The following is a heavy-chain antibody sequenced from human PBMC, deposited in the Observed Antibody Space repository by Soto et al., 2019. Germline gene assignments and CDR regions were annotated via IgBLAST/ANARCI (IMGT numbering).Heavy chain of an antibody. Sequence: LCGGSVSSVDHYWTWIRQPPGKGLEWIGYIDYSGSTYYNPSLKSRLTISVDTSKNQFSLKLTSVTAADTAVYYCANYNYVWGSFHPPRFDYWGQGTLVNVSP. V-gene: IGHV4-30-4*01. CDR1: GGSVSSVDHY. D-gene: IGHD3-16*01. CDR2: IDYSGST. J-gene: IGHJ4*02. CDR3: ANYNYVWGSFHPPRFDY.